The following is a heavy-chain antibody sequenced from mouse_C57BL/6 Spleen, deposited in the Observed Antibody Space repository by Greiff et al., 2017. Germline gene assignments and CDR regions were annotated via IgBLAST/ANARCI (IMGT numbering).Heavy chain of an antibody. CDR2: INPNYGTT. J-gene: IGHJ4*01. V-gene: IGHV1-39*01. Sequence: EVQLVESGPELVKPGASVKISCKASGYSFTDYNMNWVKQSNGKSLEWIGVINPNYGTTSYNQKFKGKATLTVDQSSSTAYMQLNSLTSEDSAVYYCARVTTVVGGNAMDYWGQGTSVTVSS. CDR1: GYSFTDYN. D-gene: IGHD1-1*01. CDR3: ARVTTVVGGNAMDY.